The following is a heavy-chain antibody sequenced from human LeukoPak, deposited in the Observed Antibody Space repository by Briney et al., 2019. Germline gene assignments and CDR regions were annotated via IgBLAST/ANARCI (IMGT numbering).Heavy chain of an antibody. Sequence: SETLSLTCTVSGGSISSYYWSWIRQPPGKGLEWIGYIYYSGSPNYNPSLKSRVTISVDTSKNQFSLKLSSVTAADTAVYYCARGQNYYGSGSPFFDYWGQGTLVTVSS. J-gene: IGHJ4*02. D-gene: IGHD3-10*01. CDR2: IYYSGSP. CDR1: GGSISSYY. CDR3: ARGQNYYGSGSPFFDY. V-gene: IGHV4-59*01.